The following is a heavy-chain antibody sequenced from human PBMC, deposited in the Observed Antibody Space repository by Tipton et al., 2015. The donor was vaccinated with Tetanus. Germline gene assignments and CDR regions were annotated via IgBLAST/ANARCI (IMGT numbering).Heavy chain of an antibody. J-gene: IGHJ4*02. CDR1: GGSISSYY. D-gene: IGHD3-22*01. V-gene: IGHV4-4*07. CDR2: IYTSGST. Sequence: TLSLTCTVSGGSISSYYWSWIRQPAGKGLEWIGRIYTSGSTNYNPSLKSRVTISVDTSKNQFSLKLSSVTAADTAVYYCARGDYYDSSGYYWGKYYFDYWGQGTLVTVSS. CDR3: ARGDYYDSSGYYWGKYYFDY.